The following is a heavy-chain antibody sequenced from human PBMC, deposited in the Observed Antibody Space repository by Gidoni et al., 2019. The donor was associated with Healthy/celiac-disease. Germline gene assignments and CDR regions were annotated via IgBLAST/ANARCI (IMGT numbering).Heavy chain of an antibody. CDR3: ARLMVRGCPWFDP. CDR2: IYPCASDT. V-gene: IGHV5-51*01. CDR1: EYSFTSDW. J-gene: IGHJ5*02. Sequence: EVQLVQSGAEVKKAGASLKFSCKGSEYSFTSDWIGWVRQMPGKGLEWMGIIYPCASDTRYSPSFQGQVTISADKSISTAYLHWSSLKASDTAMYYCARLMVRGCPWFDPWGQGTLVTVSS. D-gene: IGHD3-10*01.